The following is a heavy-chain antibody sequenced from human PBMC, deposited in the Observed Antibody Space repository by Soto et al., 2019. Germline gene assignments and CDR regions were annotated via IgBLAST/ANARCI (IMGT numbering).Heavy chain of an antibody. Sequence: QVQLVQSGAEVKKPGSSVRVSCKASGTIFSSYTISWVRRAPGQGLEWMGRIIPILGETNSAQKFQGRVTLTADKSTNTAYMQLNSLRLEDTAVYYCARCLGGRMDDWGQGTTVTVSS. J-gene: IGHJ6*02. CDR1: GTIFSSYT. CDR2: IIPILGET. V-gene: IGHV1-69*02. D-gene: IGHD3-16*01. CDR3: ARCLGGRMDD.